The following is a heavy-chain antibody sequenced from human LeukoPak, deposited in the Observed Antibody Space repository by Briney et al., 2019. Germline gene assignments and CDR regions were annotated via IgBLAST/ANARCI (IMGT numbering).Heavy chain of an antibody. CDR3: ARRNKDDSNFRLVDY. CDR1: GYTFTNYD. CDR2: MNPNSANT. D-gene: IGHD5-24*01. Sequence: ASVTVSFKPSGYTFTNYDINWVRQTTGQGLEWMGWMNPNSANTGYAQKFQGRVTMTRNTSISTAYMELSSLRSEDTAVYYCARRNKDDSNFRLVDYWGQGTLVTVSS. J-gene: IGHJ4*02. V-gene: IGHV1-8*01.